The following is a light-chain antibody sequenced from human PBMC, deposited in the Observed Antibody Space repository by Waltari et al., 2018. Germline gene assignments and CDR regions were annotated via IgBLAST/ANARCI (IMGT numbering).Light chain of an antibody. CDR1: QTIDNY. CDR3: QQADSFPLT. V-gene: IGKV1-5*01. J-gene: IGKJ4*01. CDR2: DAS. Sequence: DIQMTQSPSTLSASVGDRVTITCRASQTIDNYLAWYQQKPGEAPKVMIYDASTLETGVPSRFSGSGFGTDFSLTISSLQPDDFATYYCQQADSFPLTFGGGTKVEIK.